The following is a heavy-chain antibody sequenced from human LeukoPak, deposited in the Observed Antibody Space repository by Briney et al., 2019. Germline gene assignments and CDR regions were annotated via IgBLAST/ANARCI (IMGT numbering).Heavy chain of an antibody. CDR3: VRTSPQVLRFLEWLLQDFDY. V-gene: IGHV1-2*02. CDR1: GYTFTGYY. CDR2: INPNSGGT. J-gene: IGHJ4*02. D-gene: IGHD3-3*01. Sequence: ASVKVSCKASGYTFTGYYMHWVRQAPGQGLEWMGWINPNSGGTNYAQKFQGRVTMTRDTSISTAYTELSRLRSDDTAVYYCVRTSPQVLRFLEWLLQDFDYWGQGTLVTVSS.